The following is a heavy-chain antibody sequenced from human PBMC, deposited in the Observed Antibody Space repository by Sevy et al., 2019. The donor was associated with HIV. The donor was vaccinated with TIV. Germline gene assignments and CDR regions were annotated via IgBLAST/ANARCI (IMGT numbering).Heavy chain of an antibody. CDR3: AIEAPDTTIYDY. D-gene: IGHD3-3*01. CDR2: INGDYR. V-gene: IGHV3-23*01. CDR1: GFTFSNYA. Sequence: GGSLRLSCAASGFTFSNYAMTWVRQAPGKGLEWGSAINGDYRYYADSVKGRFTISRDNSKNTVYLQMNSLRAEDTALYYCAIEAPDTTIYDYWGQGILVTVSS. J-gene: IGHJ4*02.